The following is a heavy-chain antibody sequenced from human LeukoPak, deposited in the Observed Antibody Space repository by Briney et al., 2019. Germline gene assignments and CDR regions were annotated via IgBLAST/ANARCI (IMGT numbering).Heavy chain of an antibody. CDR2: ISPYTGDT. CDR3: ARDQYDSVWGSHRPYFDF. D-gene: IGHD3-16*02. V-gene: IGHV1-18*04. CDR1: GYTFSSYG. Sequence: GASVKVSCKASGYTFSSYGISWVRQAPGQGLEWMGSISPYTGDTKYAERLQDRVIMTTDTSTRTAYMELRSLTSDDTAVFYCARDQYDSVWGSHRPYFDFWGQGTLVTVSS. J-gene: IGHJ4*02.